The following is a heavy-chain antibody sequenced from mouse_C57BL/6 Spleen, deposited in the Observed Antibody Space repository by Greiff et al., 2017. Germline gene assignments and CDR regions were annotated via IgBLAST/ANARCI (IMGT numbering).Heavy chain of an antibody. J-gene: IGHJ3*01. CDR1: GYTFTSYW. Sequence: VQLQQPGAELVMPGASVKLSCKASGYTFTSYWMHWVKQRPGQGLEWIGEIDPSDSYTNFNQKFKGKSTLTVDKSSSTAYMQLSSLTSEDSAVYYCARLANFSWFAYWGQGTLVTVSA. CDR2: IDPSDSYT. D-gene: IGHD4-1*01. V-gene: IGHV1-69*01. CDR3: ARLANFSWFAY.